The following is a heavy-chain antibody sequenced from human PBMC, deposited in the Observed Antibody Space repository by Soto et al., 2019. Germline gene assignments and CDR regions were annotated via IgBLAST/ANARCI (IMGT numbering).Heavy chain of an antibody. J-gene: IGHJ4*02. V-gene: IGHV1-18*01. CDR2: ISAYNGNT. CDR3: AKDEHPVEFDY. D-gene: IGHD2-15*01. CDR1: GYTFTSYG. Sequence: QVQLVQSGAEVKKPGASVKVSCKASGYTFTSYGISWVRQAPGQGLEWMGRISAYNGNTNYAQKLQGRVTMTTDTSASTAYMKLRSPGSDDTAVYYCAKDEHPVEFDYWGQGTLVTVSS.